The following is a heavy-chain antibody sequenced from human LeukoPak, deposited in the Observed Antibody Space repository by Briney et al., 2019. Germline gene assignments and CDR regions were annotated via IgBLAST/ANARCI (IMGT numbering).Heavy chain of an antibody. Sequence: SETLSLTCAVYGGSFSGYYWNWIRQPAGKGLEWIGRIYTSGSTNYNPSLKSRVTISVDTSKNQFSLKLNSVTAADTAVYYCARGYYGDLDYWGQGTLVTVSS. V-gene: IGHV4-59*10. CDR3: ARGYYGDLDY. CDR2: IYTSGST. D-gene: IGHD4-17*01. CDR1: GGSFSGYY. J-gene: IGHJ4*02.